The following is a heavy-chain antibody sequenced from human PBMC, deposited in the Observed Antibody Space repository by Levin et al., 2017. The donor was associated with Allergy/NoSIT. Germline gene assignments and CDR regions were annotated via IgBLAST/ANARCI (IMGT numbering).Heavy chain of an antibody. V-gene: IGHV3-33*01. CDR3: ARDINDILTGYYPGFCFDY. CDR2: IWYDGSNK. CDR1: GFTFSSYG. Sequence: PGGSLRLSCAASGFTFSSYGMHWVRQAPGKGLEWVAVIWYDGSNKYYADSVKGRFTISRDNSKNTLYLQMNSLRAEDTAVYYCARDINDILTGYYPGFCFDYWGQGTLVTVSS. J-gene: IGHJ4*02. D-gene: IGHD3-9*01.